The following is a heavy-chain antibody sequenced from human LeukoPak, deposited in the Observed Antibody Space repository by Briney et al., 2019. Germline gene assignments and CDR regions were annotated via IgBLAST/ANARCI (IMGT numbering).Heavy chain of an antibody. CDR2: INSDGTST. J-gene: IGHJ4*02. V-gene: IGHV3-74*01. D-gene: IGHD6-13*01. CDR1: GFTFSRYW. CDR3: ARAAAYSSGWYYFDY. Sequence: GGSLRLSCAASGFTFSRYWMHWVRQAPGKGLVWVSRINSDGTSTSYADSVKGRFTISRDNAKNTVYLQMNSLRAEDTAVYYCARAAAYSSGWYYFDYWGQGTLVIVSS.